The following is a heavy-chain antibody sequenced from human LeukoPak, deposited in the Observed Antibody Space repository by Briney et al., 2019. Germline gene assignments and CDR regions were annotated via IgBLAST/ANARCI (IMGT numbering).Heavy chain of an antibody. V-gene: IGHV3-48*04. CDR2: ISSSSSTI. CDR1: GFTFSSYS. CDR3: ARDRPVAPRGYFDY. J-gene: IGHJ4*02. Sequence: GGSLRLSCAASGFTFSSYSMNWVRQAPGKGLEWVSYISSSSSTIYYADSVKGRFTISRDNAKNSLYLQMNSLRAEDTAVYYCARDRPVAPRGYFDYWGQGTLVTVSS. D-gene: IGHD2-21*01.